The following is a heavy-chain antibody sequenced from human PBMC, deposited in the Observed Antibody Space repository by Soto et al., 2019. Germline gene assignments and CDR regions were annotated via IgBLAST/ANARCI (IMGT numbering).Heavy chain of an antibody. CDR3: AKDWGYSSSSGYYYYYGMDV. Sequence: GGSLRLSCAASGFTFSSYGMHWFRQAPGKGLEWVAVISYDGSNKYYADSVKGRFTISRDNSKNTLYLQMNSLRAEDTAVYYCAKDWGYSSSSGYYYYYGMDVWGQGTTVTVSS. V-gene: IGHV3-30*18. CDR1: GFTFSSYG. D-gene: IGHD6-6*01. CDR2: ISYDGSNK. J-gene: IGHJ6*02.